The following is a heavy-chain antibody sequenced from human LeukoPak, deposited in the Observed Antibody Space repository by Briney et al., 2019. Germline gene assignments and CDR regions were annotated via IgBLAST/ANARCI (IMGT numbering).Heavy chain of an antibody. CDR2: IDYSGST. V-gene: IGHV4-59*01. D-gene: IGHD6-19*01. CDR1: GDSITNYF. CDR3: AKVRQKWLVYDAFDI. J-gene: IGHJ3*02. Sequence: SETLSLTCAVSGDSITNYFWNWIRQTPGKGLEWIGYIDYSGSTNSNASLKSRVIMSVDMSKKQFSLQLTSVTAADTPVYYCAKVRQKWLVYDAFDIWGQGTMVTVSS.